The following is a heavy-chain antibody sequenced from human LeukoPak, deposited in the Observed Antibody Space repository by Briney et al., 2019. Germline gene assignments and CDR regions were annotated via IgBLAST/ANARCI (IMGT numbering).Heavy chain of an antibody. CDR3: AKLRITMRDY. D-gene: IGHD3-22*01. CDR2: ISGSGGST. J-gene: IGHJ4*02. Sequence: SCKASGYIFTDYYMHWVRQAPGKGLEWVSAISGSGGSTYYADSVKGRFTISRDNSKNTLYLQMNSLRAEDTAVYYCAKLRITMRDYWGQGTLVTVSS. V-gene: IGHV3-23*01. CDR1: GYIFTDYY.